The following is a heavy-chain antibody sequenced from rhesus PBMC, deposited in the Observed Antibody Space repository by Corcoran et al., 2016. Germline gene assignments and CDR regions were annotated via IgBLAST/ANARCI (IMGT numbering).Heavy chain of an antibody. V-gene: IGHV4-106*01. CDR3: ARDGYGYYFDY. D-gene: IGHD3-9*01. CDR1: GGSISDDYY. J-gene: IGHJ4*01. Sequence: QVQLQESGPGLVKPSETLSLTCAVSGGSISDDYYWSWIRQPPGKGLEWIGYIYGSGGGTNYNPSLKNRVTISIDTSKNQFSLKLSSVTAADTAMYYCARDGYGYYFDYWGQGVLVTVSS. CDR2: IYGSGGGT.